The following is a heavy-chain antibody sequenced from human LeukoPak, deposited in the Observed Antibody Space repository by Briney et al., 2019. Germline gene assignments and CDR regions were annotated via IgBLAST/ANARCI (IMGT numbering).Heavy chain of an antibody. D-gene: IGHD3-10*01. V-gene: IGHV3-30*18. J-gene: IGHJ6*02. CDR2: ISYDGSNK. CDR3: AKGYYYGSGSYYNPKTDYYYGMDV. Sequence: PGRSLRLSCAASGFTFSSYGMHWVRQAPGKGLEWVAVISYDGSNKYYADSVKGRFTISRDNSKNTLYLQMNSLRAEDTAVYYCAKGYYYGSGSYYNPKTDYYYGMDVWGQGTTVTVSS. CDR1: GFTFSSYG.